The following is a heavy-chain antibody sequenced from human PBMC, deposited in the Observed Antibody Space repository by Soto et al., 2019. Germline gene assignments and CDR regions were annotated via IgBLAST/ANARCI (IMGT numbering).Heavy chain of an antibody. Sequence: EVQLLESGGGLVQPGGSLRLSCTASGFTFSRHAMTWVRQAPGKGLEWVSGLSDSGGSIYYADSVKGRFTISRDNSMNTLYLQMNTLRAEDTAIYYCAKVSSSWYAGFFDLWGQRTLLTVSS. J-gene: IGHJ4*02. CDR2: LSDSGGSI. CDR3: AKVSSSWYAGFFDL. D-gene: IGHD6-13*01. V-gene: IGHV3-23*01. CDR1: GFTFSRHA.